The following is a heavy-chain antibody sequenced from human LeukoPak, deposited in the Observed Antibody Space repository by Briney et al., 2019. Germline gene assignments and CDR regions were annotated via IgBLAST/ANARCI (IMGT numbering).Heavy chain of an antibody. D-gene: IGHD2/OR15-2a*01. CDR1: EFTLNYAW. J-gene: IGHJ4*02. V-gene: IGHV3-15*01. Sequence: GESLRLSCVASEFTLNYAWINWVRQAPGKGLEWIARIKSKADGETTQYAASVKGRFTISRDDLKNTLFLQMNGLQIEDTAMYYCTTDQGNSTGPYYFDYWGQGTLVTVSS. CDR2: IKSKADGETT. CDR3: TTDQGNSTGPYYFDY.